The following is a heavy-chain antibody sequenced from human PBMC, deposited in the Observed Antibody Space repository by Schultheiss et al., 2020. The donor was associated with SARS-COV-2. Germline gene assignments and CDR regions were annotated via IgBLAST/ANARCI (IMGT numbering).Heavy chain of an antibody. CDR2: ISGSGGST. V-gene: IGHV3-23*01. CDR1: GYTFSDYY. CDR3: ARDVRGVRYGGTGDY. Sequence: GGSLRLSCEASGYTFSDYYMSWIRQAPGKGLEWVSAISGSGGSTYYADSVKGRFTISRDNSKNSLYLQMNSLRAEDTAVYYCARDVRGVRYGGTGDYWGQGPLVTVSS. J-gene: IGHJ4*02. D-gene: IGHD3-10*02.